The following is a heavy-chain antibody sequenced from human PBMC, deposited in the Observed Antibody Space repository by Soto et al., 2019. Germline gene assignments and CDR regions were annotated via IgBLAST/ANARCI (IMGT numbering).Heavy chain of an antibody. CDR2: IIPIFGTA. J-gene: IGHJ6*02. CDR3: ARHVPAAGYYYGMDV. D-gene: IGHD2-2*01. V-gene: IGHV1-69*12. CDR1: GGTFSSYA. Sequence: QVQLVQSGAEVKKPGSSVKVSCKASGGTFSSYAISWVRQAPGQGLEWMGGIIPIFGTANYAQKFQGRVTITADEATRTAYRELSSLRSEDTAVYYCARHVPAAGYYYGMDVWGQGTTVTVSS.